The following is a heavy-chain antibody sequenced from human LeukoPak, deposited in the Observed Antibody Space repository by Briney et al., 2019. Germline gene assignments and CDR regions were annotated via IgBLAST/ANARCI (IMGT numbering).Heavy chain of an antibody. CDR3: AKGVPAATYYYYGMDV. CDR1: GFTFSSYW. Sequence: GGSLRLSCAASGFTFSSYWMHWVRQAPGKGLVWVSRINSDGSSTSYADSVKGRFTISRDNAKNTLYLQMNSLRAEDTAVYYCAKGVPAATYYYYGMDVWGQGTTVTVSS. CDR2: INSDGSST. J-gene: IGHJ6*02. D-gene: IGHD2-2*01. V-gene: IGHV3-74*01.